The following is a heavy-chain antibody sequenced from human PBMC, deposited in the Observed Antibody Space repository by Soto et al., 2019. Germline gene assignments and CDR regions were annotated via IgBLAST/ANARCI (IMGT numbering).Heavy chain of an antibody. CDR3: TTGWWGDKDIVVVPAAVYYYYYYMDV. CDR1: GFTFSNAW. V-gene: IGHV3-15*01. D-gene: IGHD2-2*01. CDR2: IKSKTDGGTT. Sequence: GGSLRLSCAASGFTFSNAWMSWVRQAPGKGLEWVGRIKSKTDGGTTDYAAPVKGRFTISRDDSKKNTLYLQMNSLKTEDTAVYYCTTGWWGDKDIVVVPAAVYYYYYYMDVWGKGTTVTVSS. J-gene: IGHJ6*03.